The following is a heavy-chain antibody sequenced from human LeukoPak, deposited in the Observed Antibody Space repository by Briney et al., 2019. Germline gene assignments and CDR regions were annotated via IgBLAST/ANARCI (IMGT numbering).Heavy chain of an antibody. CDR1: GYTFTDYY. V-gene: IGHV1-46*01. CDR2: INPSGGST. J-gene: IGHJ3*02. Sequence: ASVKVSCKASGYTFTDYYIHWVRQAPGQGLEWMGIINPSGGSTSYAQKFQGRVTMTRDMSTSTVYMELSSLRSEDTAVYFCARGPYSYDSSGAFDIWGQGTMVTVSS. CDR3: ARGPYSYDSSGAFDI. D-gene: IGHD3-22*01.